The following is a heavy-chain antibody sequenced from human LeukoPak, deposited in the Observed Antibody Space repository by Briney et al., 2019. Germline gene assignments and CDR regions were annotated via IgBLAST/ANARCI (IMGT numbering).Heavy chain of an antibody. Sequence: ASVQVSCKASAYTFTGYYMHWVRQAPGQGLEWMGWINPNSGGTNYAQKFQGRVTMTRDTSISTAYMELSRLRSDDTAVYYCARGVLLRLRLGELSLRDRFDPWGQGTLVTVSS. CDR1: AYTFTGYY. CDR3: ARGVLLRLRLGELSLRDRFDP. V-gene: IGHV1-2*02. CDR2: INPNSGGT. J-gene: IGHJ5*02. D-gene: IGHD3-16*02.